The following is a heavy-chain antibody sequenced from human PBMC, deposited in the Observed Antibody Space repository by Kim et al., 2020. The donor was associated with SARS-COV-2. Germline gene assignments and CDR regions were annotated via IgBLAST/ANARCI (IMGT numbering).Heavy chain of an antibody. CDR1: GFTFSTYW. Sequence: GGSLRLSCEASGFTFSTYWMHWVRQVPGKGLVWVSRIDSEGMTTTYADSVKGRFTISRDNAKNTLYFQMNSLKVADTAVYYCTRGYPDFDYWSQGTLVTVSS. CDR3: TRGYPDFDY. CDR2: IDSEGMTT. D-gene: IGHD3-16*02. J-gene: IGHJ4*02. V-gene: IGHV3-74*01.